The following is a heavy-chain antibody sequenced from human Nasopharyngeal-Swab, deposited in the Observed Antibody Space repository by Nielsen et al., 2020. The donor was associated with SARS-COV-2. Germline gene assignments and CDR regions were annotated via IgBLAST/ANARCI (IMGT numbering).Heavy chain of an antibody. Sequence: ASVKVSCKASGYTFTSYGISRVRQAPGQGREGMGGISAYNGNTNYAQKLQGRVTMTTDTSTSTAYMELRSLRSDDTAVYYCARANWNPIVSAFDIWGQGTLVTVSS. D-gene: IGHD1-1*01. J-gene: IGHJ3*02. CDR1: GYTFTSYG. CDR2: ISAYNGNT. CDR3: ARANWNPIVSAFDI. V-gene: IGHV1-18*04.